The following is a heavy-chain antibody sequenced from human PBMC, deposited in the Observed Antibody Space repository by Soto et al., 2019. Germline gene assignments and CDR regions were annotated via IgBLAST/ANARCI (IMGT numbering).Heavy chain of an antibody. CDR1: GASISSSSYY. CDR3: ASFPFYCSSHSCYANGY. CDR2: IYYSGST. J-gene: IGHJ4*02. V-gene: IGHV4-39*01. Sequence: PSETLSLTCTVSGASISSSSYYWGWIRQPPGKGLAWIGNIYYSGSTYSNPSLKSRLTISVDTSKNQFSLNLSSVTAADTAVYYCASFPFYCSSHSCYANGYWGQGTLVTVSS. D-gene: IGHD2-2*01.